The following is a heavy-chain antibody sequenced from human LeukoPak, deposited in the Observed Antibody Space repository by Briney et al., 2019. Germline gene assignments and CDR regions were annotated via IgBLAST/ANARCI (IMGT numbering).Heavy chain of an antibody. CDR2: ISGSGATT. D-gene: IGHD2-2*01. CDR3: AKEPREYCSSTSCPNWFDS. CDR1: GFSFNFYG. V-gene: IGHV3-23*01. J-gene: IGHJ5*01. Sequence: GGSLRLSCAASGFSFNFYGMNWVRQAPGKGLEWVSSISGSGATTYYVDSVKGRFTISRDNSKNTLYLQMDILRAEDTAVYYCAKEPREYCSSTSCPNWFDSWGQGTLVTVSS.